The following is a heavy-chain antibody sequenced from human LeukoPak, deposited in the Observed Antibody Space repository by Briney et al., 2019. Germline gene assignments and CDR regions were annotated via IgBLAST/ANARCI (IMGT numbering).Heavy chain of an antibody. Sequence: ASVKVSCKASGGTFSNYAISWVRQAPGQGLEWMGRIIPIFGTANYAQKFQGRVTITTDESTSTAYMELSSLRSEDTAVYYCARASGGNLDFDYWGQGTLVTVSS. D-gene: IGHD2-15*01. V-gene: IGHV1-69*05. CDR1: GGTFSNYA. J-gene: IGHJ4*02. CDR2: IIPIFGTA. CDR3: ARASGGNLDFDY.